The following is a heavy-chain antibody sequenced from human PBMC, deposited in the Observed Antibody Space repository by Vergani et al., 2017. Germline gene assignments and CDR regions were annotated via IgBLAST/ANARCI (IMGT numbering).Heavy chain of an antibody. CDR3: ARGCGSTSCYKRGEDWFDP. J-gene: IGHJ5*02. Sequence: QVQLVQSGAEVKKPGASVKVSCQASVYTFTSYYIHWVRQAPGQGLEWMGIINPSGGSTNYAQKFQGRVTMTRDTSTSTVFMELSSLRSEDTAMYYYARGCGSTSCYKRGEDWFDPWGQGTLVTVSS. D-gene: IGHD2-2*02. V-gene: IGHV1-46*01. CDR1: VYTFTSYY. CDR2: INPSGGST.